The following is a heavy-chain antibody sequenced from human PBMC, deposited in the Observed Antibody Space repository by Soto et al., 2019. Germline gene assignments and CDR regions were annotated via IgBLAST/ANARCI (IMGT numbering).Heavy chain of an antibody. CDR2: IIPIFGTT. CDR1: GGTFSSYA. CDR3: ARDGQGFERVGDSFGRDV. D-gene: IGHD3-16*01. J-gene: IGHJ6*02. V-gene: IGHV1-69*13. Sequence: VASVKVSCKASGGTFSSYALAWVRQAPGQGLEWMGGIIPIFGTTNYAQKFQGRVTITAVGSTTTAYMELSSLRSEDPAVYYCARDGQGFERVGDSFGRDVGGQGTTVTVSS.